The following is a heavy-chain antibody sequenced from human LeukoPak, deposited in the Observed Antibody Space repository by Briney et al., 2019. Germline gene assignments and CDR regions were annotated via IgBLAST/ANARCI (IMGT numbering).Heavy chain of an antibody. J-gene: IGHJ4*02. CDR1: GFTFSSYG. CDR2: IWYDGSNK. CDR3: AKAKPVTIFGVATFDY. V-gene: IGHV3-33*06. D-gene: IGHD3-3*01. Sequence: PGRSLRLSCAASGFTFSSYGMHWVRQAPGKGLEWVAVIWYDGSNKYYADSVKGRFTISRDNSKNTLYLQMTSLRAEDTAVYYCAKAKPVTIFGVATFDYWGQGTLVTVSS.